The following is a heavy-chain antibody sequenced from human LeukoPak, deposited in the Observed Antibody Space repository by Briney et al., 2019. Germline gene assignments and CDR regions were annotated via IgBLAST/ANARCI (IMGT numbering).Heavy chain of an antibody. V-gene: IGHV4-34*01. D-gene: IGHD2-2*02. J-gene: IGHJ6*03. CDR3: ARLGYHLLYAYYYYYMDV. CDR2: INHSGST. CDR1: GGSFSGYY. Sequence: PSETLSLTCAVYGGSFSGYYWSWVRQPPGKGLEWIGEINHSGSTNYNPSLKSRVTISLDTSKNQFSLKLNSVTAADTAVYYCARLGYHLLYAYYYYYMDVWGQGTTVTVSS.